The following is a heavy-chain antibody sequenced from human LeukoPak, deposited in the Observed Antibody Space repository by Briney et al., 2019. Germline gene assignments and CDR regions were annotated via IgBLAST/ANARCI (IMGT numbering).Heavy chain of an antibody. CDR1: GFTFSSYW. J-gene: IGHJ6*03. CDR2: INSDGSST. V-gene: IGHV3-74*01. Sequence: GGSLRLSCAASGFTFSSYWMHWVRQAPGKGLVWVSRINSDGSSTTYADSVKGRFTIPRDNAKNTLYLQMNSLRAEDTAVYYCARGGDPYYFYYMDVWGKGTTVTVSS. CDR3: ARGGDPYYFYYMDV.